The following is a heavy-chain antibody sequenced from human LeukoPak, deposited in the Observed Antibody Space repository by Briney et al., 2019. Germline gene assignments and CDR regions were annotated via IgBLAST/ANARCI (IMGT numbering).Heavy chain of an antibody. D-gene: IGHD2-2*01. CDR1: GFTFSSNA. CDR2: ISFNGTNK. J-gene: IGHJ5*02. V-gene: IGHV3-30-3*01. Sequence: PGGSLRLSCAASGFTFSSNAIHWVRQAPGKGLEWVAVISFNGTNKYYADSVKGRFTVSRDNSKNTLYLQMNSLRTEDTAVYYCARVARCEHTSCPGWFDPWGQGTLVTVSS. CDR3: ARVARCEHTSCPGWFDP.